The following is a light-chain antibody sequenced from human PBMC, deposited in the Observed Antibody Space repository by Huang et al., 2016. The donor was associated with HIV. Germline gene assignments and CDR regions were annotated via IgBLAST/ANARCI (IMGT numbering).Light chain of an antibody. J-gene: IGKJ4*01. CDR1: QSVSNY. CDR3: QQYGGSPLT. Sequence: EIVLTQSPGTLSLSPGESATLSCRASQSVSNYLAWYQQKPGQAPRRLIDGASSRATSIPDRISGGGCGTDFTLTISRLEAEDFAFYYCQQYGGSPLTFGGGIRVEIK. V-gene: IGKV3-20*01. CDR2: GAS.